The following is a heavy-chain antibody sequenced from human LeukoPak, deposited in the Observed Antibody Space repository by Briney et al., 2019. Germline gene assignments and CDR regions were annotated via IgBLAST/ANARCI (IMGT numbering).Heavy chain of an antibody. V-gene: IGHV4-59*08. CDR2: VYYSGST. CDR3: ARHAYCGGDCFGGAFEI. CDR1: GGSISGSF. J-gene: IGHJ3*02. Sequence: SQTLSLTCTVSGGSISGSFWTWIRQPPGKGLEWIGYVYYSGSTSYNPSLKSRVTISLDTSKHQFSLKLNSVTAADTAVYYCARHAYCGGDCFGGAFEIWGQGTMVTVSS. D-gene: IGHD2-21*02.